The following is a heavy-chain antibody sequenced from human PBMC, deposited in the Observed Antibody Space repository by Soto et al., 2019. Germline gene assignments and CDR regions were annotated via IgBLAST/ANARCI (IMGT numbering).Heavy chain of an antibody. CDR2: INAGNGNT. CDR1: GYTFTSYA. Sequence: ASVKVSCKASGYTFTSYAMHWVRQAPGQRLEWMGWINAGNGNTKYSQKFQGRVTITRDTSASTAYMELSSLRSEDTAVYYCARDRSYYYDSSGYYDAPWFDPWGQGTLVTVSS. V-gene: IGHV1-3*01. J-gene: IGHJ5*02. CDR3: ARDRSYYYDSSGYYDAPWFDP. D-gene: IGHD3-22*01.